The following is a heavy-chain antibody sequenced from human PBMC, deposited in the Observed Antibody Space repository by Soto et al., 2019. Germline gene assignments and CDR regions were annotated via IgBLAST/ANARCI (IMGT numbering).Heavy chain of an antibody. CDR1: GVTFSGNY. J-gene: IGHJ5*02. CDR2: IYSGGST. D-gene: IGHD4-17*01. V-gene: IGHV3-53*01. Sequence: PGGSLRLSCAASGVTFSGNYMSWVRQAPGRGLEWVSVIYSGGSTYYADSVKGRFTISRDNSKNTLYLQMNSLRAEDTAVYYCARYYGDYALTRNSWFDPWGQGTLVTVSS. CDR3: ARYYGDYALTRNSWFDP.